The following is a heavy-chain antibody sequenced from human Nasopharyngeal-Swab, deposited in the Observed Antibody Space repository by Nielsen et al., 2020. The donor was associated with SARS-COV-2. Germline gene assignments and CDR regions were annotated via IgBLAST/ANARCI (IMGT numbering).Heavy chain of an antibody. CDR3: ARGWVRGMDV. CDR2: INPNSGGT. D-gene: IGHD6-13*01. J-gene: IGHJ6*02. Sequence: SVPVSCQASGSTFTGPYMHRLRQAPGQGLEWMGRINPNSGGTNYAQKFQGWVTMTRDTSISTAYMELSRLRSDDTAVYYCARGWVRGMDVWGQGTTVTVSS. CDR1: GSTFTGPY. V-gene: IGHV1-2*04.